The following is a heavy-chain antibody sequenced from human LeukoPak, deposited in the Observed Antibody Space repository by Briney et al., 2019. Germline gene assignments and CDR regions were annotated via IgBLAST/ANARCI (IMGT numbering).Heavy chain of an antibody. J-gene: IGHJ4*02. CDR3: ARDESRGGLRYFDWLSEPYFDY. CDR2: INAGNGNT. CDR1: GYTFTSYA. Sequence: ASVKVSCKASGYTFTSYAMHWVRQAPGQRLEWMGWINAGNGNTKYSQKFQGRVTITRDTSASTAYMELSRLRSDDTAVYYCARDESRGGLRYFDWLSEPYFDYWGQGTLVTVSS. V-gene: IGHV1-3*01. D-gene: IGHD3-9*01.